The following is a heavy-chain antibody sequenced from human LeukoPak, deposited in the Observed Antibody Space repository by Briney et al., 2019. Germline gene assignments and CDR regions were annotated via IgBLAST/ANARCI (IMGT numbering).Heavy chain of an antibody. D-gene: IGHD1/OR15-1a*01. Sequence: GGSLRLSCAASGFTVSSNYISWVRQAPGKGLEWVSVIYSGGTTLYADSVKGRFTISRDNSKNMVLLQMNSLRAEDTAVYFCARGQEGTEFHFDSWGQGTLVTVSS. J-gene: IGHJ4*02. CDR1: GFTVSSNY. V-gene: IGHV3-53*01. CDR3: ARGQEGTEFHFDS. CDR2: IYSGGTT.